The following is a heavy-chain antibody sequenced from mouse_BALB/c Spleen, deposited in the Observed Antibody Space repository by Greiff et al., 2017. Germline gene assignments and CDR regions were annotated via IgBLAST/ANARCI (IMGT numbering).Heavy chain of an antibody. V-gene: IGHV1S34*01. Sequence: LVKTGASVKISCKASGYSFTGYYMHWVKQSHGKSLEWIGYISCYNGATSYNQKFKGKATFTVDTSSSTDYMQFNSLTSEDSAVYYCAREGYDDNLYAMDYWGQGTSVTVSS. CDR1: GYSFTGYY. CDR2: ISCYNGAT. D-gene: IGHD2-3*01. CDR3: AREGYDDNLYAMDY. J-gene: IGHJ4*01.